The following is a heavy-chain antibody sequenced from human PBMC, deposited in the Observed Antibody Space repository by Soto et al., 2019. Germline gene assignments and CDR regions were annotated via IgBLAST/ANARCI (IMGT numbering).Heavy chain of an antibody. CDR1: GYTFTTYY. D-gene: IGHD3-3*01. J-gene: IGHJ6*02. CDR2: INPNSGDT. Sequence: ASVKVSCKASGYTFTTYYMNWVRQAPGQGLEWLGWINPNSGDTNYAQNFQGRATMTRDTSISTAYMELSRLRSDDTAVYYCARDPTIRDYYGMDVWGQGTTVTVSS. V-gene: IGHV1-2*02. CDR3: ARDPTIRDYYGMDV.